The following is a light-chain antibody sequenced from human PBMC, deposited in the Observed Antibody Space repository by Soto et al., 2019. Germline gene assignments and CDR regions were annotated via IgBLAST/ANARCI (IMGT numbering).Light chain of an antibody. V-gene: IGLV1-51*01. CDR3: GSWDSSMSAYV. CDR1: SSNIGGNS. Sequence: QSVLPQPPSASAAPGQKVTISCSGSSSNIGGNSVSWYQQLPGTAPKLLIYDDNKRPSGIPDRFSGSKSGTSATLGITGFQTGDEADYYCGSWDSSMSAYVFGSGTKVTV. J-gene: IGLJ1*01. CDR2: DDN.